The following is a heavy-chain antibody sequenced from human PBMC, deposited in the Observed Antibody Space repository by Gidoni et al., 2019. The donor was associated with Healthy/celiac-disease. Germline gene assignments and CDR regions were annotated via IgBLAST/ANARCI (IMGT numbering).Heavy chain of an antibody. CDR3: ARDSRITMIVVVINLTMVFDI. J-gene: IGHJ3*02. V-gene: IGHV3-30*01. Sequence: QVQLVESGGGVVQPGRALRLSWSASGFAFSSYARHWVRQAPGKGLEWVAVISYDGSNKYYADSVKGRFTISRDNSQNTLYLHMNSLRAEDTAVYYCARDSRITMIVVVINLTMVFDIWGQGTMVTVSS. CDR1: GFAFSSYA. D-gene: IGHD3-22*01. CDR2: ISYDGSNK.